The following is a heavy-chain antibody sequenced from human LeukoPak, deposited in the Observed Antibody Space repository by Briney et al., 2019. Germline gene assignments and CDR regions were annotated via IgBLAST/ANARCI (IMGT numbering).Heavy chain of an antibody. CDR2: INWNGGGT. J-gene: IGHJ6*02. CDR1: GFRFKYYG. CDR3: AKHLTATNTYIFFGLDV. V-gene: IGHV3-9*01. D-gene: IGHD1-26*01. Sequence: GGALRLSCAATGFRFKYYGRDWGPQPPGKVLEWVSAINWNGGGTDYADSVKGRFTISRDNAKNSLYLQLSSLRPEDTALYYCAKHLTATNTYIFFGLDVWGQGTSVTVSS.